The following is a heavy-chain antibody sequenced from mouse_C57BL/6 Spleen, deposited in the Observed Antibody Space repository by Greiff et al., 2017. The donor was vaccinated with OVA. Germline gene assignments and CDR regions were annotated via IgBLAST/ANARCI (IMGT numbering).Heavy chain of an antibody. CDR1: GFTFSSYA. D-gene: IGHD2-4*01. Sequence: EVMLVESGEGLVKPGGSLKLSCAASGFTFSSYAMSWVRQTPEKRLEWVAYISSGGDYIYYADTVKGRFTISRDNARNTLYLQMSSLKSEDTAMYYCTREGNYDYGFAYWGQGTLVTVSA. CDR2: ISSGGDYI. J-gene: IGHJ3*01. V-gene: IGHV5-9-1*02. CDR3: TREGNYDYGFAY.